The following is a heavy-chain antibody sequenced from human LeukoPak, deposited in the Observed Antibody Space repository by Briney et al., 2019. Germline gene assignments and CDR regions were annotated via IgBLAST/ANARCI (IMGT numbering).Heavy chain of an antibody. V-gene: IGHV1-58*01. Sequence: SVKVSCKASGFTFTISAVQWVRQARGQRLEWIGWFVVGSGNTNYAQKFQERVTITRDMSTSTAYMELSSLRSEDTAVYYCAATYYYGSGSYYPPDAFDIWGQGTMVTVSS. CDR3: AATYYYGSGSYYPPDAFDI. J-gene: IGHJ3*02. CDR1: GFTFTISA. D-gene: IGHD3-10*01. CDR2: FVVGSGNT.